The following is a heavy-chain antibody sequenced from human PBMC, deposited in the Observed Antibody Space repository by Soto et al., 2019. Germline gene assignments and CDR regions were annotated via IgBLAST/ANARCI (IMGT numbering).Heavy chain of an antibody. J-gene: IGHJ5*02. CDR3: ARGRRGYSYGLFDP. Sequence: PSETLSLTCTVSGGSISSGGYYWSWIRQHPGKGLEWIGYIYYSGSTYYNPSLKSRVTISVDTSKNQFSLKLSSVTAADTAVYYCARGRRGYSYGLFDPWGQGTLVTVSS. CDR1: GGSISSGGYY. CDR2: IYYSGST. V-gene: IGHV4-31*03. D-gene: IGHD5-18*01.